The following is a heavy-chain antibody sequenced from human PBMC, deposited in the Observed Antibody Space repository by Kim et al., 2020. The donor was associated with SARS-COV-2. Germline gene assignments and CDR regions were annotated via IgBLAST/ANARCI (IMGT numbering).Heavy chain of an antibody. J-gene: IGHJ5*02. CDR3: ATGRVAGPPAWFDP. CDR2: FDPEDGET. D-gene: IGHD2-15*01. CDR1: GYTLTELS. V-gene: IGHV1-24*01. Sequence: ASVKVSCKVSGYTLTELSMHWVRQAPGKGLEWMGGFDPEDGETIYAQKFQGRVTMTEDTFTDTAYMELSSLRSEETAVYYCATGRVAGPPAWFDPWGQGTLVTVSS.